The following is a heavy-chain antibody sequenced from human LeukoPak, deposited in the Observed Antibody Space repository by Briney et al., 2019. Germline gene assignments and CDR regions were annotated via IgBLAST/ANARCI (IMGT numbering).Heavy chain of an antibody. V-gene: IGHV3-7*01. J-gene: IGHJ6*03. CDR2: IKQDGSEK. CDR3: ARGMTRPYYMDV. CDR1: GFTFSSYW. Sequence: PGGSLGLSCAASGFTFSSYWMSWVRQAPGKGLEWVANIKQDGSEKYYVDSVKGRFTISRDNAKNSLYLQMNILRAEDTAGYYCARGMTRPYYMDVWGKGTTVTVSS.